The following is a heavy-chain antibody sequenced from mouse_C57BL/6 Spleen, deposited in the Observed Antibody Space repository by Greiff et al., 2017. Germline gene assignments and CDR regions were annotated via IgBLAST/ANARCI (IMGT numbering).Heavy chain of an antibody. CDR1: GFTFTDYY. D-gene: IGHD4-1*01. V-gene: IGHV7-3*01. J-gene: IGHJ3*01. CDR2: IRNKANGYTT. CDR3: ARDWDVSWFAY. Sequence: EVQLVESGGGLVQPGGSLSLSCAASGFTFTDYYMSWVRQPPGKALEWLGFIRNKANGYTTEYSASVKGRFTISRDNSQSILYLQVNALRAGDSATYYCARDWDVSWFAYWGQGALVTVSA.